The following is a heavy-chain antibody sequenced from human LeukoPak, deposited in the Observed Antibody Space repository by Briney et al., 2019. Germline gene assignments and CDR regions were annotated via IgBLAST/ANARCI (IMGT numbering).Heavy chain of an antibody. CDR2: IYYSGST. V-gene: IGHV4-59*01. Sequence: SETLSLTCTVSGGSTSSYYWSWIRQPPGKGLEWIGYIYYSGSTNYNPSLKSRVTISVDTSKNQFSLKLSSVTAADTAVYFCARRGPPRTLLRGVKSGWFDPWGQGTLVTVSS. J-gene: IGHJ5*02. CDR1: GGSTSSYY. CDR3: ARRGPPRTLLRGVKSGWFDP. D-gene: IGHD3-10*01.